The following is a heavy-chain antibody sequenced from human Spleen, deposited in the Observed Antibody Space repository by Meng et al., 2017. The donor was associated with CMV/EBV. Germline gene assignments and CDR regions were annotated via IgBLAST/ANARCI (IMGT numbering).Heavy chain of an antibody. V-gene: IGHV4-39*01. Sequence: SETLSLTCTVSGGSISSSVYSWGWIRQPPGKGLEWIGNIYYSGSTHYNPSLKSRVTISVDTSKNQFSLNLSSVTAADTAVYYCARHGPNSDFDYWGQGTLVTVSS. CDR2: IYYSGST. D-gene: IGHD2-8*01. CDR3: ARHGPNSDFDY. J-gene: IGHJ4*02. CDR1: GGSISSSVYS.